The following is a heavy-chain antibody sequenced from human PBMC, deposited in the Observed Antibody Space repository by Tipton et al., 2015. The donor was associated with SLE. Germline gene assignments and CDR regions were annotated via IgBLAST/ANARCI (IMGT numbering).Heavy chain of an antibody. CDR3: ARDGSVSPLDV. D-gene: IGHD5/OR15-5a*01. J-gene: IGHJ3*01. V-gene: IGHV4-31*03. Sequence: TLSLTCTVSGGSISSGGYYWCWIRQHPGKGLEWIGHIHYSGTTYYNPSLKSRVTISVDMSKHHFSLKLSSVTAADTAVYYCARDGSVSPLDVWGQGTSVVVSS. CDR1: GGSISSGGYY. CDR2: IHYSGTT.